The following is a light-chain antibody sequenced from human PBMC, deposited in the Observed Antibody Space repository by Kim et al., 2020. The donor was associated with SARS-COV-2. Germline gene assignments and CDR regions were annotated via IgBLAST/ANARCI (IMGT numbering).Light chain of an antibody. CDR3: QSYDSRLSVMD. Sequence: YDVQWYQQLSGTAPKLLVYDNNKRLSGVPARFSGSKSDTSASLAITGLRAEDEADYYCQSYDSRLSVMDFGGGTQLTVL. CDR2: DNN. CDR1: YD. V-gene: IGLV1-40*01. J-gene: IGLJ2*01.